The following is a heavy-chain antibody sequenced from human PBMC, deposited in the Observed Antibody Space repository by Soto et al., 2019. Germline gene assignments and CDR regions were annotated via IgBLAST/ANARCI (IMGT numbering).Heavy chain of an antibody. Sequence: QVQLVQSGAEVKKPGASVKVSCKASGYTFTNYAFSWVRQAPGQGREWMGWISAYNGNTNYPQKLQGRVTMSTDTSKRTAYMELRSLRSYDTAVYYCARALAAAGPFDYSGQGTLVTVSS. V-gene: IGHV1-18*01. CDR1: GYTFTNYA. CDR3: ARALAAAGPFDY. J-gene: IGHJ4*02. CDR2: ISAYNGNT. D-gene: IGHD6-13*01.